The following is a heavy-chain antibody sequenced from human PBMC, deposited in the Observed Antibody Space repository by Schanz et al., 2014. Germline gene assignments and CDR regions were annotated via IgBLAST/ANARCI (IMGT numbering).Heavy chain of an antibody. D-gene: IGHD3-10*01. Sequence: EVELVESGGGLVQPGGSLRLSCAASGFTFSTSAMSWVRQVPGKGLEWVSVIGVDGTTTYYADSVKGRFTISRDNSKNTLYLQMNSLRPEDTAVYYCAKYRGYYRVSGSYRELEYWGQGTLVTVSS. CDR3: AKYRGYYRVSGSYRELEY. V-gene: IGHV3-23*04. J-gene: IGHJ4*02. CDR2: IGVDGTTT. CDR1: GFTFSTSA.